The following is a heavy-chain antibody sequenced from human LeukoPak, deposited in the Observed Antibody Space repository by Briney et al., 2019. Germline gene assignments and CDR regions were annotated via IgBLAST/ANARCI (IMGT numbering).Heavy chain of an antibody. CDR3: ARVDYDYVWGSYRYFDY. CDR2: INPNSGGT. D-gene: IGHD3-16*02. Sequence: APVKVSCKASGYTFTGYYMHWVRQAPGQGLEWMGWINPNSGGTNYAQKFQGRVTMTRDTSISTAYMELSRLRSDDTAVYYCARVDYDYVWGSYRYFDYWGQGTLVTVSS. CDR1: GYTFTGYY. J-gene: IGHJ4*02. V-gene: IGHV1-2*02.